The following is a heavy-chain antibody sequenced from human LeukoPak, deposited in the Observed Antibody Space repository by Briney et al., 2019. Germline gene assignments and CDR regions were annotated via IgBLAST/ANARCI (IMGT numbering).Heavy chain of an antibody. D-gene: IGHD3-22*01. CDR3: ARDLYDSDSSGYPSYYYYGMDV. CDR1: GFTCSSYA. CDR2: ISYDGSNK. V-gene: IGHV3-30*04. Sequence: PGGSLRLSCAASGFTCSSYAMHWVRQAPGKGLEGVAVISYDGSNKYYADSVKGRFTISRDNSKNTLYLQSNSLRAEDTAVYYCARDLYDSDSSGYPSYYYYGMDVWGQGTTVTGSS. J-gene: IGHJ6*02.